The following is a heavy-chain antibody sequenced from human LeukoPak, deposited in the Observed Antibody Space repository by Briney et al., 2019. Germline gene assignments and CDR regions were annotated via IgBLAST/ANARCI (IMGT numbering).Heavy chain of an antibody. D-gene: IGHD3-10*01. CDR3: ARIPYGSGSYYAFDP. V-gene: IGHV4-4*02. CDR2: IYHSGST. Sequence: ASETLSLTCAVSGGSISSSNWWSWVRQPPGKGLEWIGEIYHSGSTNYNPSLKSRVTISVVKSKNQFSLKLSSVTAADTAVYYCARIPYGSGSYYAFDPWGQGTLVTVSS. CDR1: GGSISSSNW. J-gene: IGHJ5*02.